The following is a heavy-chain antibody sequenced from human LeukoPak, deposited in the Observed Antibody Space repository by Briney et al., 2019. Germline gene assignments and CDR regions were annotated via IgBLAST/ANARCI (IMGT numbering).Heavy chain of an antibody. CDR2: ISGSGDST. J-gene: IGHJ5*02. CDR3: AAQEGP. V-gene: IGHV3-23*01. Sequence: HPGGSLRLSCAASRFIFSSYVMNWVRQTPGKGLEWVSAISGSGDSTHYADSVKGRFTISRDNPKNTLYLQMNSLRVEDTAVYYCAAQEGPWGQGTLVTVSS. CDR1: RFIFSSYV.